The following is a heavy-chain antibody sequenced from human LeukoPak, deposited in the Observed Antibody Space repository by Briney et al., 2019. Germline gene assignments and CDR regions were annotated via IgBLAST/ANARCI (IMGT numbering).Heavy chain of an antibody. CDR2: TKPDGTAE. CDR3: ARDGGLHTNFDY. J-gene: IGHJ4*02. V-gene: IGHV3-7*01. D-gene: IGHD2-15*01. Sequence: PGGSLRLSCAASGFTFGNYWMGWVRQAPGKGLEWVANTKPDGTAEYYADSVRGRFTTSRDNANNFLYLQMNSLRGEDTAVYYCARDGGLHTNFDYWGQGTLVTVSS. CDR1: GFTFGNYW.